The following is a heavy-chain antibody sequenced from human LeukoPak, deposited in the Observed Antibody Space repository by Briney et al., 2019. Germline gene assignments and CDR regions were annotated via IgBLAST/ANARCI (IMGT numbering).Heavy chain of an antibody. CDR2: ISAYNGNT. V-gene: IGHV1-18*01. D-gene: IGHD6-13*01. CDR3: ARETSSWYGYNWFDP. J-gene: IGHJ5*02. CDR1: GYTFTSYG. Sequence: GASVKVSCKASGYTFTSYGISWVRQAPGQGLEWMGWISAYNGNTNYAQKLQGRVTMTTDTSTSTAYMELRSLRSDDTAVYYCARETSSWYGYNWFDPWGQGALVTVSS.